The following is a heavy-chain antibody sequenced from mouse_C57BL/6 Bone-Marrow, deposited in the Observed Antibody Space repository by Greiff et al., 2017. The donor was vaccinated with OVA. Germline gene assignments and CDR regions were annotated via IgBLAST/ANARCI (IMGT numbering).Heavy chain of an antibody. CDR1: GYTFTDYY. V-gene: IGHV1-26*01. CDR2: INPNNGGT. D-gene: IGHD1-1*01. J-gene: IGHJ2*01. Sequence: VQLQQSGPELVKPGASVKISCKASGYTFTDYYMNWVKQSHGKSLEWIGDINPNNGGTSYNQKFKGKATLTVDKSSSTAYMELRSLTSEDSAVYYCARVGGSSYYFDYWGQGTTLTVSS. CDR3: ARVGGSSYYFDY.